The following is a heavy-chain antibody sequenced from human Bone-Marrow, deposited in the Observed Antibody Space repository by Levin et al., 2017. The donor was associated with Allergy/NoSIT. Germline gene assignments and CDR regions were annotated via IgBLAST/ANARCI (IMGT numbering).Heavy chain of an antibody. V-gene: IGHV4-59*01. CDR1: GGSISSYY. Sequence: SETLSLTCTVSGGSISSYYWSWIRQPPGKGLEWIGYIYYSGSTNYNPSLKSRVTISVDTSKNQFSLKLSSVTAADTAVYYCARGQKYCSGGSCYRYNWFDPWGQGTLVTVSS. J-gene: IGHJ5*02. D-gene: IGHD2-15*01. CDR3: ARGQKYCSGGSCYRYNWFDP. CDR2: IYYSGST.